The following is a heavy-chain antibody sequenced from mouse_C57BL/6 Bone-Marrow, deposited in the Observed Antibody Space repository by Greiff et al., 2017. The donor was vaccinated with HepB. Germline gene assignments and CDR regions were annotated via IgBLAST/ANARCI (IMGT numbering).Heavy chain of an antibody. CDR3: ARKGDGYYDWFAY. Sequence: QVQLQQSGAELARPGASVKLSCKASGYTFTSYGISWVKQRTGQGLEWIGEIYPRSGNTYYNEKFKGKATLTVDKSSSTAYMQLSSLTSEDSAVYYCARKGDGYYDWFAYWGQGTLVTVSA. CDR1: GYTFTSYG. V-gene: IGHV1-81*01. D-gene: IGHD2-3*01. J-gene: IGHJ3*01. CDR2: IYPRSGNT.